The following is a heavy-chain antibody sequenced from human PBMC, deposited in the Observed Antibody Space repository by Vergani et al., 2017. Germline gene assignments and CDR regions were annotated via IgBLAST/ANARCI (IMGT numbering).Heavy chain of an antibody. D-gene: IGHD2-2*01. V-gene: IGHV1-2*02. CDR3: ARVATSSNRDYFDY. CDR2: INPNSGGT. CDR1: GYTFTDYF. Sequence: QVQLVQSGAEVKKPGASVKVSCKASGYTFTDYFMHWVRQAPGQGLEWMGWINPNSGGTNYAQKFQGRVTMTRDTSISTAYMELSNLRSADTSVYYCARVATSSNRDYFDYWGQGTLVTVSS. J-gene: IGHJ4*02.